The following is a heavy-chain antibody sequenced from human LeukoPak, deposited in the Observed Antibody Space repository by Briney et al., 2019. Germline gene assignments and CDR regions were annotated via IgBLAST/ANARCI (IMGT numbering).Heavy chain of an antibody. V-gene: IGHV4-59*01. CDR1: GGSISSYC. J-gene: IGHJ1*01. D-gene: IGHD2-15*01. CDR2: IYYSGST. CDR3: ARDQSAAYFQH. Sequence: PSETLSLTCTVSGGSISSYCWSWVRQPPGKGLEWIGYIYYSGSTNYNPSLKSRVTISVDTSKNQFSLKLSSVTAAGTAVYYCARDQSAAYFQHWGQGTLVTVSS.